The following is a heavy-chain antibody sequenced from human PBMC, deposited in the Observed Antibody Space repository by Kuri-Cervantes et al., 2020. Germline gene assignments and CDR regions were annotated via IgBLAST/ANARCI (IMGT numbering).Heavy chain of an antibody. V-gene: IGHV3-23*01. CDR2: ISGAAGST. D-gene: IGHD6-13*01. J-gene: IGHJ6*03. Sequence: GGSLRLSCAASGFTFSSYAMSWVRQAPGKGLEWVSTISGAAGSTKYADSVKGRFTISRDNSKNTLFLQMNSLRAEDTAVYYCARVMEQQLGHYYYYYMDVWGKGTTVTVSS. CDR3: ARVMEQQLGHYYYYYMDV. CDR1: GFTFSSYA.